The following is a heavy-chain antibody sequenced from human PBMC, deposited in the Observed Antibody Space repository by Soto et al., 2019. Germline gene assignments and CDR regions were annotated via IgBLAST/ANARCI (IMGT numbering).Heavy chain of an antibody. J-gene: IGHJ4*02. V-gene: IGHV4-39*01. CDR2: IYYRGST. D-gene: IGHD6-13*01. Sequence: SETLSLTCTVSGGSISSSSYYWDWIRQPPGKGLEWIGSIYYRGSTYYNPSLKSRVTISVDTSKNQFPLKLSSVTAADTAVYYCARHPLGAAAGRHDFDYWGQGTLVTVSS. CDR3: ARHPLGAAAGRHDFDY. CDR1: GGSISSSSYY.